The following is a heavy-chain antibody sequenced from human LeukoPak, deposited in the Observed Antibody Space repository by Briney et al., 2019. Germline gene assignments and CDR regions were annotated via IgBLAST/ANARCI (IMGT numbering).Heavy chain of an antibody. V-gene: IGHV1-69*04. D-gene: IGHD2-21*02. J-gene: IGHJ3*02. CDR2: IIPILGIA. CDR3: ARDTSHCGGDCYPQTDAFDI. Sequence: ASVKVSCKASGGTFSSYAISWVRQAPGQGLEWMGRIIPILGIANYARKFQGRVTITADKSTSTAYMELSSLRSEDTAVYYCARDTSHCGGDCYPQTDAFDIWGQGTMVTVSS. CDR1: GGTFSSYA.